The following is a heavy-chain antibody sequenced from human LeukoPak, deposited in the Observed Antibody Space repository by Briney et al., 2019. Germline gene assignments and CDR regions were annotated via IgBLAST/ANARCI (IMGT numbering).Heavy chain of an antibody. V-gene: IGHV4-34*01. CDR1: GGSFSGYY. Sequence: SETLSLTCAVYGGSFSGYYWSWIRQPPGKGLEWIGSIYCSGSTYYNPSLKSRVTISVDTSKNQFSLKLSSVTAADTAVYYCARTRRGPHYGPMDYWGQGTLVTVSS. CDR2: IYCSGST. D-gene: IGHD4-17*01. CDR3: ARTRRGPHYGPMDY. J-gene: IGHJ4*02.